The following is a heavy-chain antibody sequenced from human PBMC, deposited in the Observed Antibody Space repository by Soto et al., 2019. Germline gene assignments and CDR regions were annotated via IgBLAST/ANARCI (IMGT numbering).Heavy chain of an antibody. CDR2: ISYDGSNK. V-gene: IGHV3-30*18. CDR3: AKTVTGSSGYHFDY. Sequence: PGGSLRLSCAASGFTFSSYGMHWVRQAPGKGLEWVAVISYDGSNKYYADSVKGRFTISRDNSKNTLYLQMNSLRAEDTAVYYCAKTVTGSSGYHFDYWGQGTLVTVS. CDR1: GFTFSSYG. D-gene: IGHD3-22*01. J-gene: IGHJ4*02.